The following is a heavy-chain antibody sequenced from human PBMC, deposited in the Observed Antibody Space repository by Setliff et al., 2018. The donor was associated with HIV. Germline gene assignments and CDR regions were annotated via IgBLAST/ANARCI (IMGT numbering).Heavy chain of an antibody. J-gene: IGHJ4*02. Sequence: GASVKVSCKASGYTFTGHYIHWLSQSPGHGLEWVAWINPNNGVTNYAQKFKWKVMTTMETSIDTAYLEVRSLTSDDTAVYYCARVGRGPYYFFDFWRQGTQVTVSS. CDR2: INPNNGVT. CDR3: ARVGRGPYYFFDF. CDR1: GYTFTGHY. D-gene: IGHD3-10*01. V-gene: IGHV1-2*02.